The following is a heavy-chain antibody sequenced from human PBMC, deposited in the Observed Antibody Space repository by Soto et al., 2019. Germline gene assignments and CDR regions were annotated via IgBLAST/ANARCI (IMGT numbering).Heavy chain of an antibody. CDR2: IYTSGST. CDR3: ARAVVVAATMVWFDP. Sequence: PSETLSLTCTVSGGSISSYYWIWIRQPAGKGLEWIGRIYTSGSTNYNPSLKSRVTMSVDTSKNQFSLKLSSVTAADTAVYYCARAVVVAATMVWFDPWGQGTLVTVSS. V-gene: IGHV4-4*07. CDR1: GGSISSYY. D-gene: IGHD2-15*01. J-gene: IGHJ5*02.